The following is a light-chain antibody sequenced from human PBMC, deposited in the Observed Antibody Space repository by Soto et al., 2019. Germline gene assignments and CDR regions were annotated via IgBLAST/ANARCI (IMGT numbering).Light chain of an antibody. V-gene: IGKV4-1*01. J-gene: IGKJ4*01. CDR2: WAS. CDR3: QQYFSYPLT. Sequence: DIVMTQSPDSLAVSLGERATISCKSSQTISYTSINKTYLAWYQQRPGQPPKLLIYWASIRGSGVPDRLSGSGFGTDFTLTISSLQTEDVAVYYCQQYFSYPLTFGEGTKVEVK. CDR1: QTISYTSINKTY.